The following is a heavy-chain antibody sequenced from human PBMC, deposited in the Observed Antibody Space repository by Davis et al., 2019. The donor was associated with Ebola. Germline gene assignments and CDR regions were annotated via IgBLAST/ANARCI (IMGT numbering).Heavy chain of an antibody. CDR1: GYTFTMYG. J-gene: IGHJ4*02. CDR2: INPHNGNT. D-gene: IGHD1-1*01. CDR3: ARAQFPTTSDH. V-gene: IGHV1-18*01. Sequence: AASVKVSCKASGYTFTMYGIHWVRQAPGQGLEWMGWINPHNGNTNYAQNVQGRVTMTTDTSTSTAYMEVGSLRSDDTAVYYCARAQFPTTSDHWGQGTLVTVSS.